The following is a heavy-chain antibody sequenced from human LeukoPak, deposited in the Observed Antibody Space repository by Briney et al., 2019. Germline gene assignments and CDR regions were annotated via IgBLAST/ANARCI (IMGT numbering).Heavy chain of an antibody. V-gene: IGHV3-48*02. Sequence: PGGSLRLSCVASGFTFRSYAMHCVRQAPGKGLEWISYINSGSSTISYADSVKGRFTISRDNAKKSLSLQLDRLRDEDTAVYYCVRDWSLAFDNWGQRTLVTVSS. CDR3: VRDWSLAFDN. CDR2: INSGSSTI. CDR1: GFTFRSYA. J-gene: IGHJ4*02. D-gene: IGHD3-3*01.